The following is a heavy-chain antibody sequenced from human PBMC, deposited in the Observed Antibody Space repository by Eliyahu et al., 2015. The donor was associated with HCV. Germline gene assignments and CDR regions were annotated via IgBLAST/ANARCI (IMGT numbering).Heavy chain of an antibody. CDR3: ARSGDYGSGTYLGRYRCFDS. V-gene: IGHV3-30*04. D-gene: IGHD3-10*01. CDR1: GFTFXXYA. CDR2: ISYDGSNR. Sequence: QVQLVESGGGVVQPGXSLRLSCAASGFTFXXYAMHWVRQAPGKGLEWVAVISYDGSNRDYADSVKGRFTISRDNSKNTLYVQMDSLTVEDTAVYYCARSGDYGSGTYLGRYRCFDSWGRGTLVTVSS. J-gene: IGHJ2*01.